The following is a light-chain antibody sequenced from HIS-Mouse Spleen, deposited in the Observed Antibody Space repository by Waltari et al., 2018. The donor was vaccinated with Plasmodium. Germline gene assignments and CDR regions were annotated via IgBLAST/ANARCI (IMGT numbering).Light chain of an antibody. Sequence: QSALTQPASVSGSPGQSITIPCTGPSSAVGGSNSVSWYQQHPGKAPKLMIYDVSNRPSGVSNRFSGSKSGNTASLTISGLQAEDEADYYSSSYTSSSTLVFGGGTKLTVL. V-gene: IGLV2-14*03. CDR3: SSYTSSSTLV. CDR2: DVS. CDR1: SSAVGGSNS. J-gene: IGLJ2*01.